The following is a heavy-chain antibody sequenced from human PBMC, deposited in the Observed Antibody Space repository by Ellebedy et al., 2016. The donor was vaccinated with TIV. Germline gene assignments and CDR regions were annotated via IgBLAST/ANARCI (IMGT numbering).Heavy chain of an antibody. V-gene: IGHV3-11*01. CDR3: ARDPVARLLMDY. Sequence: GGSLRLXXAASGFTFSDYYMSWIRQAPGKGLEWVSYISSSGSTIYYADSVKGRFTISRDNAKNSLYLQMNSLRAEDTAVYYCARDPVARLLMDYWGQGTLVTVSS. CDR1: GFTFSDYY. J-gene: IGHJ4*02. D-gene: IGHD2-8*01. CDR2: ISSSGSTI.